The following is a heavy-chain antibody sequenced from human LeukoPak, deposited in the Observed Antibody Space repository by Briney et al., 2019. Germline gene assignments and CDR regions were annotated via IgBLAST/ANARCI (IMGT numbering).Heavy chain of an antibody. CDR1: GYTFTSYY. Sequence: ASVKVSCKASGYTFTSYYMHWVRQAPGQGLEWMGIINPSGGSTSYAQKFQGRVTMTRDTSTSTVYMELSSLRSEDTAVYYCARVTALMDYYDSSGYYWYFDYWGQGTLVTVSS. CDR3: ARVTALMDYYDSSGYYWYFDY. D-gene: IGHD3-22*01. V-gene: IGHV1-46*01. J-gene: IGHJ4*02. CDR2: INPSGGST.